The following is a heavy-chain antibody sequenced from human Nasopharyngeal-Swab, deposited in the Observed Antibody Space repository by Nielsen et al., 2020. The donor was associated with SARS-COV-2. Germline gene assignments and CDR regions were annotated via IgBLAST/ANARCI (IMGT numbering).Heavy chain of an antibody. V-gene: IGHV3-21*01. D-gene: IGHD3-3*01. CDR2: ISSSSRYI. J-gene: IGHJ6*02. CDR3: ARDGLDYDFWSAYFMDV. CDR1: GFTFSGYS. Sequence: GGSLRLSCVASGFTFSGYSMNWVRQAPGKGLEWVSYISSSSRYIYYVDSVKGRFTISRDNAKNSLYLQMNSLRAEDTAVYYCARDGLDYDFWSAYFMDVWGQGTTVTVSS.